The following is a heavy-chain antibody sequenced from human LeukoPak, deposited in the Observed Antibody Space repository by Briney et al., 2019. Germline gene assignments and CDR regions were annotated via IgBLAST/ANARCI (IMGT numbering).Heavy chain of an antibody. J-gene: IGHJ4*02. D-gene: IGHD3-10*01. CDR3: AKFNVFGELFDY. CDR2: IRYDGSNR. CDR1: GFTFSSYG. V-gene: IGHV3-30*02. Sequence: GGSLRLSCAASGFTFSSYGMHWVRQAPGKGLEWVAFIRYDGSNRYYTDSVKGRFTISRDNSKNTLYLQMNSLRAEDTAVYYCAKFNVFGELFDYWGQGTLVTVSS.